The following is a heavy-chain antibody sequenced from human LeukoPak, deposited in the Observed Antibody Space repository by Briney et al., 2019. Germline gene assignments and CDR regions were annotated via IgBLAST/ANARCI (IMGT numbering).Heavy chain of an antibody. D-gene: IGHD1-26*01. V-gene: IGHV3-73*01. J-gene: IGHJ4*02. CDR2: IRSKANSYAT. CDR1: GFTFSGSA. CDR3: TRHVASGSYSFDY. Sequence: GRSLRLSCAASGFTFSGSAMHWVRQASGKGLEWVGRIRSKANSYATAYAASVRGRFTISRDDSKDTAYLQMNSLKTEDTAVYYCTRHVASGSYSFDYWGQGTLVTVSS.